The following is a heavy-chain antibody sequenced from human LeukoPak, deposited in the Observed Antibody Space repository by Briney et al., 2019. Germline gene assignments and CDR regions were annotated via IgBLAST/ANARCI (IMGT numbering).Heavy chain of an antibody. J-gene: IGHJ4*02. CDR1: GFTLSRYW. V-gene: IGHV3-66*01. CDR2: IYSGGST. CDR3: ARVRAVAAGTNYFDY. D-gene: IGHD6-13*01. Sequence: GGSLRLSCAASGFTLSRYWMTWVRQAPGKGLEWVSVIYSGGSTYYADSVKGRFTISRDNSKNTLYLQMNSLRAEDTAVYYCARVRAVAAGTNYFDYWGQGTLVTVSS.